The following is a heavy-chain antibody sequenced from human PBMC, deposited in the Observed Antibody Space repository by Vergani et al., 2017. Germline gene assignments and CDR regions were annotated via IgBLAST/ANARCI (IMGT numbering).Heavy chain of an antibody. V-gene: IGHV7-4-1*02. J-gene: IGHJ6*02. CDR3: ARFPTEGCRGSSCHYGMDV. Sequence: QVHLVQSGSELKKPGASVKVSCKASGYPFTVYSINWVRQAPGQGLEWMGWINTNTGNPTYAQGFAGRFVFSLDTSVSTAYLQISSLKAEDTAVYYCARFPTEGCRGSSCHYGMDVWGQGTTVIVSS. D-gene: IGHD2-15*01. CDR1: GYPFTVYS. CDR2: INTNTGNP.